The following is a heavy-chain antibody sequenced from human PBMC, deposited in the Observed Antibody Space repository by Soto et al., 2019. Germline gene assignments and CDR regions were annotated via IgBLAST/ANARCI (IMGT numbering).Heavy chain of an antibody. J-gene: IGHJ4*02. CDR2: IWYDGSNK. D-gene: IGHD6-19*01. V-gene: IGHV3-33*01. CDR1: GFTFSSYG. Sequence: QVQLVESGGGVVQRGRSLRLFCAASGFTFSSYGMHWVRQAPGKGLEWVAVIWYDGSNKYYADSVKGRFTISRDNSKNTLYLQMNSLRAEDTAVYYRATLAVAGTFDYWCQGTLVTVSS. CDR3: ATLAVAGTFDY.